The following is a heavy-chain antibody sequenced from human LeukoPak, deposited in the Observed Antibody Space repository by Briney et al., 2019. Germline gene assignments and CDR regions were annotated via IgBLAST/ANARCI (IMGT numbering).Heavy chain of an antibody. J-gene: IGHJ3*02. Sequence: GGSLRLSCAASGFTFSSYAMHWVRQAPGKGLEWVAVISYDGSNKYYADSVKGRFTISRDTSKNTLYLQMNSLRAEDTAVYYCARGGDLFDAFDIWGQGTMVTVSS. CDR3: ARGGDLFDAFDI. D-gene: IGHD1-26*01. CDR1: GFTFSSYA. CDR2: ISYDGSNK. V-gene: IGHV3-30*04.